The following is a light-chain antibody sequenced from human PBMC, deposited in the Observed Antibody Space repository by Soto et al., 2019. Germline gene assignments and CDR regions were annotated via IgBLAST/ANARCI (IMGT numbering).Light chain of an antibody. V-gene: IGKV4-1*01. CDR2: WAS. CDR1: QSVLHSSNNKDY. Sequence: DIVMTQSPDSLAVSLGERATINCKSSQSVLHSSNNKDYLAWYQQKPGQPPKLLIDWASTRESGVPDRFSGSGSGTDFTLTITSLQAEDVAVYYCQQYYTTLQSFGQGTKVEIK. J-gene: IGKJ1*01. CDR3: QQYYTTLQS.